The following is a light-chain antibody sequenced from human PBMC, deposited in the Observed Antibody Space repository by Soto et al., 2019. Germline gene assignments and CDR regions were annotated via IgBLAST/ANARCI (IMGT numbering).Light chain of an antibody. CDR3: QQYNTWPLA. Sequence: EIVMTQSPATLSVSPGERATLSCRASQSLSNNLAWYQQKPGQAPRLLIYSTSTRATGIPARFSGSGSGTEFTLTISSLQSEDFVVYYCQQYNTWPLAFGGGTKVETK. CDR2: STS. CDR1: QSLSNN. V-gene: IGKV3-15*01. J-gene: IGKJ4*01.